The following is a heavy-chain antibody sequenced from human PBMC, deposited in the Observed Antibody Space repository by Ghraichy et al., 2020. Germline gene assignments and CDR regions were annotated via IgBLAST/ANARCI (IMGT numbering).Heavy chain of an antibody. V-gene: IGHV4-34*01. D-gene: IGHD4-11*01. CDR3: ASGYSNSREDY. Sequence: SQTLSLTCAVYGGSFSGYYWSWIRQPPGKGLEWIGEINHSGSTNYNPSLKSRVTISVDTSKNQFSLKLSSVTAADTAVYYCASGYSNSREDYWGQGTLVTVSS. J-gene: IGHJ4*02. CDR1: GGSFSGYY. CDR2: INHSGST.